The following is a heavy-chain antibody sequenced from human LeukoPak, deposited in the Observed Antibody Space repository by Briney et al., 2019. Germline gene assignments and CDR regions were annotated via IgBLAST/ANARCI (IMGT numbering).Heavy chain of an antibody. J-gene: IGHJ4*02. CDR1: GGSFSGYY. Sequence: SETLSLTCAVYGGSFSGYYWSWIRQPPGKGLEWIGEINHSGTTNYNPSLKSRVTISVDTSKNQFSLKLTSVTAADTAVYYCARQNYGSAPLRYWGQGTLVTVSS. D-gene: IGHD3-10*01. CDR3: ARQNYGSAPLRY. CDR2: INHSGTT. V-gene: IGHV4-34*01.